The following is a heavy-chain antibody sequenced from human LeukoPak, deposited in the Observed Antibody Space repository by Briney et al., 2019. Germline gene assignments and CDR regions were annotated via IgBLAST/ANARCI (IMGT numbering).Heavy chain of an antibody. V-gene: IGHV4-4*07. CDR1: GGSISSYY. Sequence: SETLSLTCTVSGGSISSYYWSWIRQPAGKGLEWIGRIYTSGSTNYNPSLKSRVTMSVDTSKNQFSLKLSSVAAADTAVYYCARPGVWSGYYSSNWFDPWGQGTLVTVSS. CDR3: ARPGVWSGYYSSNWFDP. CDR2: IYTSGST. D-gene: IGHD3-3*01. J-gene: IGHJ5*02.